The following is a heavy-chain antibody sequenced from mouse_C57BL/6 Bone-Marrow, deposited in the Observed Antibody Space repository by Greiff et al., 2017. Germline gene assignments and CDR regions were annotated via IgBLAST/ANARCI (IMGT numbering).Heavy chain of an antibody. V-gene: IGHV2-2*01. J-gene: IGHJ4*01. Sequence: QVQLQQSGPGLVQPSQSLSITCTVSGFSLTSYGVHWVRQSPGQGLEWLGVIWSGGSTDYNAAFITRLSISKDNSKSQVFCKMNSLQADDTAKYYCARYFTGSYYAMDYWGQGTSVTVSS. CDR3: ARYFTGSYYAMDY. CDR2: IWSGGST. CDR1: GFSLTSYG.